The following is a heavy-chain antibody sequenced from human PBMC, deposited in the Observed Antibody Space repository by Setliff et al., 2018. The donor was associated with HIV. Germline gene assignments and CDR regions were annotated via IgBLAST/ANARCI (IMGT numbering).Heavy chain of an antibody. Sequence: PSETLSLTCPVSGYSISSGYYWGWIRQPPGRGLEWIGAIHHSGNTYYNPSLKSRVTISVDTSKNLFSLKVNPVTAADTAVYYCARHDITLVRGLVWGQGTTVTVSS. J-gene: IGHJ6*02. V-gene: IGHV4-38-2*01. CDR2: IHHSGNT. CDR3: ARHDITLVRGLV. D-gene: IGHD3-10*01. CDR1: GYSISSGYY.